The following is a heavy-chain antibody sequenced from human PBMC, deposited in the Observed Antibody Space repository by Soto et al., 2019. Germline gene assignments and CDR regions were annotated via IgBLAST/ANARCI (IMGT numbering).Heavy chain of an antibody. J-gene: IGHJ4*02. CDR3: GRERPHYYDSSGYPGDY. Sequence: ASVKVSCTASGYTFTSYAMHWVRQAPGQRLEWMGWINAGNGNTKYSQKFQGRVTITRDTSASTAYMELSSLRSEDTAVYYCGRERPHYYDSSGYPGDYWGQGTLVTVSS. CDR2: INAGNGNT. V-gene: IGHV1-3*01. D-gene: IGHD3-22*01. CDR1: GYTFTSYA.